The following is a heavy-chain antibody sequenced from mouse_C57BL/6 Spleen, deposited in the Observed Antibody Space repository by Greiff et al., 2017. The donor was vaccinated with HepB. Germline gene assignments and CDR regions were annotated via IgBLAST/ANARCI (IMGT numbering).Heavy chain of an antibody. V-gene: IGHV1-64*01. D-gene: IGHD2-1*01. J-gene: IGHJ1*03. CDR3: ARNCGNDWYFDV. Sequence: QVQLQQPGAELVKPGASVKLSCKASGYTFTSYWMHWVKQRPGQGLEWIGMIHPNSGSTNYNEKFKSKATLTVDKSSSTAYMQLSSLTSEDSAVYYCARNCGNDWYFDVWGTGTTVTVSS. CDR1: GYTFTSYW. CDR2: IHPNSGST.